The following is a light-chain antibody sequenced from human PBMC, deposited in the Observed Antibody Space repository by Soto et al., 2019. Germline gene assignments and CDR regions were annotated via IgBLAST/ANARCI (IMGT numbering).Light chain of an antibody. V-gene: IGLV2-14*01. CDR1: SSDIGAYDY. J-gene: IGLJ1*01. CDR2: EVN. Sequence: QSALTQPASLSGSPGQSITISCTGTSSDIGAYDYVSWFQQHPGKAPKLMISEVNNRPSGVSNRFSGSKSGNTAYLTISGLQVEDEAEYYCAAWDDSLNGYVFGTGTKLTVL. CDR3: AAWDDSLNGYV.